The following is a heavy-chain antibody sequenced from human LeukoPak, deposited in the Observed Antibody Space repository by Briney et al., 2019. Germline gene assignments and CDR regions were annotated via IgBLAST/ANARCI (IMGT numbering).Heavy chain of an antibody. CDR1: GYTLTELS. Sequence: ASVKVSCKVSGYTLTELSMHWVRQAPGKGLEWMGGFDPEDGETIYAQKFQGRVTMTEDTSTDTAYMELSSLRSEDTAVYYCAREFQEYYYDSSGYPSDYWGQGTLVTVSS. J-gene: IGHJ4*02. CDR2: FDPEDGET. CDR3: AREFQEYYYDSSGYPSDY. D-gene: IGHD3-22*01. V-gene: IGHV1-24*01.